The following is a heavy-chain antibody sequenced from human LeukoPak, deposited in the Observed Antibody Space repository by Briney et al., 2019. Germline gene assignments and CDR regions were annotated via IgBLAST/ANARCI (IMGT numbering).Heavy chain of an antibody. Sequence: PSETLSLTCTVSGGSISSSSYYWGWIRQPPGKGLEWIGSIYYSGSTYYNPSLKSRVTISVDTSKNQFSLKLSSVTAADTAVYYCARAAGEVDDFWSGYYTGFDYWGQGTLVTVSS. J-gene: IGHJ4*02. V-gene: IGHV4-39*07. CDR2: IYYSGST. CDR1: GGSISSSSYY. CDR3: ARAAGEVDDFWSGYYTGFDY. D-gene: IGHD3-3*01.